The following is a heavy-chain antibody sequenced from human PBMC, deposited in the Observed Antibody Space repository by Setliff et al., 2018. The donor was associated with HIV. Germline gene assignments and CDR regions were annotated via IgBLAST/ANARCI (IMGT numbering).Heavy chain of an antibody. J-gene: IGHJ3*02. CDR2: IIPNSGGT. D-gene: IGHD2-8*01. Sequence: ASVKVSCKASGYTLTAYYIHWVRQAPGQGLEWMGRIIPNSGGTNYAQKFQGRVTMTRDTSISTAYMELSRLRSDDTAVYYCATKIYCTNGVCLYAFDMWGQGTMVTVSS. V-gene: IGHV1-2*06. CDR1: GYTLTAYY. CDR3: ATKIYCTNGVCLYAFDM.